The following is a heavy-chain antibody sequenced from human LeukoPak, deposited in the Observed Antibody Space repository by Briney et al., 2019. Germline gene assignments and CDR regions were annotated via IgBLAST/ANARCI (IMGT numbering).Heavy chain of an antibody. J-gene: IGHJ2*01. V-gene: IGHV3-7*01. Sequence: GGSLRLSCAASGFTFSSCWMSWVRQAPGKGLEWVANIKQDGSEKYYVDSVKGRFTISRDNAKNSLYLEMNSLRAEDTAVYYCARAWALDLWGRGTLVTVSS. CDR2: IKQDGSEK. D-gene: IGHD7-27*01. CDR1: GFTFSSCW. CDR3: ARAWALDL.